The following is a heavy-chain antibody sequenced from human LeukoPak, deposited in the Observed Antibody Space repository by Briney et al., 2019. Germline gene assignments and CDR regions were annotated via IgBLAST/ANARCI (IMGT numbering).Heavy chain of an antibody. CDR2: INPNSGDT. D-gene: IGHD2-2*01. CDR3: ARVQYQLLFEGNWFDP. V-gene: IGHV1-2*02. CDR1: GYTFSGYY. Sequence: VASVKVSCKASGYTFSGYYIHWVRQAPGQGLEWMGWINPNSGDTHYAQKFQGRVTMTRDTSSSTAYMELNSLISDDTAVYYCARVQYQLLFEGNWFDPWGQGTLVTVSS. J-gene: IGHJ5*02.